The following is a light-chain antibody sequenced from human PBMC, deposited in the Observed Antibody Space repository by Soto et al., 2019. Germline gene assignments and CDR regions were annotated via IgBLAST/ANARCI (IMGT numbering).Light chain of an antibody. V-gene: IGKV3-20*01. Sequence: DIALTQSPGTLSLSPGDRAILSCRASQSVNSGSLAWYQQRPGQAPRLLIYGATIRATGIPDKFSGSGSGTDFPLTISRLEPEDFAGYYCQQYGSSVRTFGQGTKVEIK. CDR3: QQYGSSVRT. CDR1: QSVNSGS. J-gene: IGKJ1*01. CDR2: GAT.